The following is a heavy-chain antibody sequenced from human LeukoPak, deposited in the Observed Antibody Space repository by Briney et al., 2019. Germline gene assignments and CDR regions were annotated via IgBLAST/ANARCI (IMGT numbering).Heavy chain of an antibody. J-gene: IGHJ4*02. CDR2: ISTDGSTT. Sequence: PGGSLRLSCAASGFTFSDYWMHWVRQAPGMGLVWVSRISTDGSTTNYADSVKGRFTISRDNAKNTLYLQMNSLRAEDTAVYYCARYRLSDNFFDYWGQGTLVTVSS. CDR1: GFTFSDYW. D-gene: IGHD5-24*01. CDR3: ARYRLSDNFFDY. V-gene: IGHV3-74*01.